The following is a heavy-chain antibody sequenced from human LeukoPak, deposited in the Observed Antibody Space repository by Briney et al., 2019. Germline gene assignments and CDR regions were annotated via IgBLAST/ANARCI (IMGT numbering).Heavy chain of an antibody. J-gene: IGHJ5*02. Sequence: PSETLSLTCTVSGGSISSGGYYWSWIRQHPGKGLEWIGYIYYSGSTYYNPSFKSRITMSVDTSKNQFSLNLSSVTAADTAIYYCAGLVHTFMWAYFPSWGQGTLVTVSS. V-gene: IGHV4-31*03. D-gene: IGHD5-18*01. CDR3: AGLVHTFMWAYFPS. CDR2: IYYSGST. CDR1: GGSISSGGYY.